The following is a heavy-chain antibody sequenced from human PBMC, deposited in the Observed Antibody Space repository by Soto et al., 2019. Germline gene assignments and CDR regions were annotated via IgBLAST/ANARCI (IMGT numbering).Heavy chain of an antibody. D-gene: IGHD6-13*01. V-gene: IGHV3-53*04. CDR1: GLNVSSNY. CDR3: ARGLIAAAGTCFDY. Sequence: PGGSMRLSCTAAGLNVSSNYMSWVRQEPGKGLEWVSVIYSGGSTYYADSVKGRFAISRHNSKNTLYLQMNSLRAEDTAVYYCARGLIAAAGTCFDYWGQGTLVTVSS. CDR2: IYSGGST. J-gene: IGHJ4*02.